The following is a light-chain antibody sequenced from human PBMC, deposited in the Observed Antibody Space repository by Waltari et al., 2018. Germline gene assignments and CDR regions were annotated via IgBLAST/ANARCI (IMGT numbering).Light chain of an antibody. CDR1: YRDVGTYNL. J-gene: IGLJ3*02. CDR2: DVT. CDR3: CSYAGNFICV. Sequence: QSALTQPASVSGSLGQSFTISCTGTYRDVGTYNLVSWYQQHPGKAPKLLIFDVTARPSGVSNRLSGSQSVNQASPAISGLQAGYQADYYCCSYAGNFICVFGGGTKLTVL. V-gene: IGLV2-23*02.